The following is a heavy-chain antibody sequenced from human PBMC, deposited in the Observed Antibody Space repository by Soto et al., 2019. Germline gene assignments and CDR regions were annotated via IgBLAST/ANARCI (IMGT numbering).Heavy chain of an antibody. D-gene: IGHD2-2*01. CDR1: GGSISSYY. Sequence: SETLSLTCTVSGGSISSYYWSWIRQPPGKGLEWIAYIYYSGSTNYNPSLRGRVTISVDRSKNQFSLKLSSVTAADTAVYYCARVPDYWGQGILVTVSS. CDR3: ARVPDY. CDR2: IYYSGST. J-gene: IGHJ4*02. V-gene: IGHV4-59*12.